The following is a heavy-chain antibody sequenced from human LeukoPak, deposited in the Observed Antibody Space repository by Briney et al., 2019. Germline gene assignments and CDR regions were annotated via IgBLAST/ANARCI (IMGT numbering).Heavy chain of an antibody. CDR2: INHTGST. D-gene: IGHD5-24*01. J-gene: IGHJ2*01. V-gene: IGHV4-34*01. CDR3: ARGDGVLATIGTGSSFFDL. Sequence: SETLSLTCAGYGGSFSGYYWSWIRQSPGKGLEWIGEINHTGSTIYNPSLKSRVIMSVDMSSNQFSLKLSSVTAADTAVYYCARGDGVLATIGTGSSFFDLWGRGTLVTVSS. CDR1: GGSFSGYY.